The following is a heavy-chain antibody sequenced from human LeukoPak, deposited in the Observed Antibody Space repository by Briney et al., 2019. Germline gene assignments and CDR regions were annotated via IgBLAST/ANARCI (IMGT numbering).Heavy chain of an antibody. CDR3: ARSENRCSGGSCYDWFDP. Sequence: NPGGSLRLSCAASGFTFSSYSMNWVRQAPGKGLEWVSSISSSSSYIYYADSVKGRFTISRDNAKNSLYLQMNSLRAEDTAVYYCARSENRCSGGSCYDWFDPWGQGTLVTVSS. V-gene: IGHV3-21*01. D-gene: IGHD2-15*01. CDR2: ISSSSSYI. CDR1: GFTFSSYS. J-gene: IGHJ5*02.